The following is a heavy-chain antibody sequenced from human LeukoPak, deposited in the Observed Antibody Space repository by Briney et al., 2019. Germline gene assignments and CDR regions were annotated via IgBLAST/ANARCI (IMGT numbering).Heavy chain of an antibody. CDR3: ARGTFWSGYYYMDV. CDR2: INHSGST. J-gene: IGHJ6*03. Sequence: SETLSLTCAVYGGSFSGYYWSWIRQPPGKGLEWIGEINHSGSTNYNPPLKSRVTISVDTSKNQFTLKLSSVTAADTAVYYCARGTFWSGYYYMDVWGKGTTVTVSS. CDR1: GGSFSGYY. D-gene: IGHD3-3*01. V-gene: IGHV4-34*01.